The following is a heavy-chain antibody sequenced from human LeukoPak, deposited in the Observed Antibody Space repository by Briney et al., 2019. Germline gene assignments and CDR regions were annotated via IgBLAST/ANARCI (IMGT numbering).Heavy chain of an antibody. CDR3: ARDDDSSGYYYVQ. CDR1: GYTFTGYY. D-gene: IGHD3-22*01. V-gene: IGHV1-2*02. J-gene: IGHJ4*01. Sequence: ASVKVSCKASGYTFTGYYMHWVRQAPGQGLEWMGWINPNSGGTNYAQKFQGRVTMTRDTSISTAYMELSRPRSDDTAVYYCARDDDSSGYYYVQWGQGTLVTVSS. CDR2: INPNSGGT.